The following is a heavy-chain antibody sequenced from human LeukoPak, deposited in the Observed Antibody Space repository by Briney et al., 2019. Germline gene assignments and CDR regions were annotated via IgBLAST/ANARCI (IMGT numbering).Heavy chain of an antibody. V-gene: IGHV3-30*02. D-gene: IGHD2-2*01. J-gene: IGHJ4*02. CDR2: IRYDGSNK. CDR3: AKDPRWVVVVPGWYFDY. Sequence: GGSLRLSCAASGFTFSSYSMNWVRQAPGKGLEWVAFIRYDGSNKYYADSVKGRFTISRDNSKNTLYLQMNSLRAEDTAVYYCAKDPRWVVVVPGWYFDYWGQGTLVTVSS. CDR1: GFTFSSYS.